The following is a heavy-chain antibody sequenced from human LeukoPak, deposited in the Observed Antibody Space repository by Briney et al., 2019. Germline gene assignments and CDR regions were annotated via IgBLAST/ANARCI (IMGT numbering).Heavy chain of an antibody. V-gene: IGHV1-2*02. CDR2: INPNSGGT. Sequence: ASVKVSCKASGYTFTGYYMHWVRQAPGQGLEWMGWINPNSGGTNYAQKFQGRVTMTRDTSISTAYMELSRLRSDDTAVYYCARGRGFVYYDSSGYWRANWFDPWGQGTLVTVSS. CDR1: GYTFTGYY. D-gene: IGHD3-22*01. J-gene: IGHJ5*02. CDR3: ARGRGFVYYDSSGYWRANWFDP.